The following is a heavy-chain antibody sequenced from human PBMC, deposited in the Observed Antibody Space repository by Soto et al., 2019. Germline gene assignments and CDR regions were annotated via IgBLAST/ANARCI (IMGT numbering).Heavy chain of an antibody. CDR2: INSGGST. D-gene: IGHD6-13*01. J-gene: IGHJ6*02. Sequence: EVQLVESGGGLVQPGGSLRPSCAASGFTVSSNYMSWVRQPPGKGLEWVSVINSGGSTYYADSVKGRFTISRDNSKNTLYLQMNSLRAEDTAVYYCARDRGFWAAGTFGYYYYGMDVWGQGTTVTVSS. CDR1: GFTVSSNY. V-gene: IGHV3-66*01. CDR3: ARDRGFWAAGTFGYYYYGMDV.